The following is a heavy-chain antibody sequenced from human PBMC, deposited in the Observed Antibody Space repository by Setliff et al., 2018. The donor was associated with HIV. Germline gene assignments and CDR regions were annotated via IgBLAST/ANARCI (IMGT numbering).Heavy chain of an antibody. V-gene: IGHV4-34*11. J-gene: IGHJ5*02. Sequence: SETLSLTCDVYGGSFSGYYWSWIRQPPGKGLEWIGNIYYSGSTYYNPSLKSRVTISVDTSKNQFSLRLRSMAAADAATYYCTADRASVWYGHWGQGTLVTVSS. CDR2: IYYSGST. D-gene: IGHD6-19*01. CDR1: GGSFSGYY. CDR3: TADRASVWYGH.